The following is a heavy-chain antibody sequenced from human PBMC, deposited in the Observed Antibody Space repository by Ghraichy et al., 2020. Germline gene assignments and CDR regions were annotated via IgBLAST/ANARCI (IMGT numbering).Heavy chain of an antibody. CDR3: AKAKLGIDMIFDN. D-gene: IGHD3-16*01. J-gene: IGHJ4*02. CDR2: IRESGDTT. Sequence: GGSLRLSCAASGFTFSSHAMSWVRQAPGQGPQWVSTIRESGDTTYFADSVKGRFIISRDNSKNTLYLQMNSLRVDDTAIYYCAKAKLGIDMIFDNWRKGTQEAVST. CDR1: GFTFSSHA. V-gene: IGHV3-23*01.